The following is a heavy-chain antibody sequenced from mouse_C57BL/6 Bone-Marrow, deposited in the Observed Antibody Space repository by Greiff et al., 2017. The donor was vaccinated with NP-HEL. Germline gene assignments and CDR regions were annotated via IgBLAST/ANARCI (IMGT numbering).Heavy chain of an antibody. CDR2: IRSKSNNYAT. CDR1: GFSFNTYA. J-gene: IGHJ4*01. CDR3: VSRDYGGAMDY. Sequence: EVMLVESGGGLVQPKGSLKLSCAASGFSFNTYAMNWVRQAPGKGLEWVARIRSKSNNYATYYADSVKDRFTISRDDSESMLYLQMNNLKTEDTAMYYCVSRDYGGAMDYWGQGTSVTVSS. D-gene: IGHD2-4*01. V-gene: IGHV10-1*01.